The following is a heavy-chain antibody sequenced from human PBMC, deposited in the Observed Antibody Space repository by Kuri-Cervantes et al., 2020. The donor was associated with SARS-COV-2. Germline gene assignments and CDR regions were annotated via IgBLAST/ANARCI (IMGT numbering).Heavy chain of an antibody. CDR1: GGSISSYY. CDR3: AREGSGWYGEDYHYYGMDV. Sequence: GSLRLSCTVSGGSISSYYWSWIRQPPGKGLEWIGYIYYSGSTNYNPSLKSRVTISVDTSKNQFSLKLSSVTAADTAVYYCAREGSGWYGEDYHYYGMDVWGQGTTVTVSS. V-gene: IGHV4-59*01. D-gene: IGHD6-19*01. J-gene: IGHJ6*02. CDR2: IYYSGST.